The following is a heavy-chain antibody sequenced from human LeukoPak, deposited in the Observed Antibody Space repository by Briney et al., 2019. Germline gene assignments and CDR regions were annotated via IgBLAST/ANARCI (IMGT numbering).Heavy chain of an antibody. V-gene: IGHV1-2*02. Sequence: ASVKVSCKASGYTFTGYYMHWVRQAPGQGLEWMGWINPNSGGTNYAQKFQGRVTMTRDTSISTAYMELSRLRSDDTAVYYCARDAYSGSYRWFDPWGQGTLVTVSS. CDR1: GYTFTGYY. J-gene: IGHJ5*02. CDR3: ARDAYSGSYRWFDP. CDR2: INPNSGGT. D-gene: IGHD1-26*01.